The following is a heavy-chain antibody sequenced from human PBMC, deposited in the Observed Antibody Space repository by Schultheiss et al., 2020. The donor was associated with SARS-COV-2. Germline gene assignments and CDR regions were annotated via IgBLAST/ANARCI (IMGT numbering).Heavy chain of an antibody. V-gene: IGHV4-34*01. D-gene: IGHD6-6*01. CDR2: INHSGST. Sequence: SETLSLTCAVYGGSFSGYYWSWIRQPPGKGLEWIGEINHSGSTNYNPSLKSRVTISVDTSKNQFSLKVSSVTAADTAVYYCAREDTKSSSHFDYWGQGTLVTVSS. J-gene: IGHJ4*02. CDR1: GGSFSGYY. CDR3: AREDTKSSSHFDY.